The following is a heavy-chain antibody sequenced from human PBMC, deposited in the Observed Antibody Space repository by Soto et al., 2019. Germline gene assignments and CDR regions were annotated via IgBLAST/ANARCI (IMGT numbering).Heavy chain of an antibody. CDR1: GFSFTSAW. CDR2: IKTNIDGGAT. J-gene: IGHJ4*02. D-gene: IGHD5-12*01. Sequence: EVQLVESGGGLVKPGGSLRLSCAASGFSFTSAWMNWVRPIPGKGLEWVGRIKTNIDGGATDYSAPVKGRFTISRDDSKDTVYLQMNSLKTEDTAVYYCTTGRGGSAYVPGAYWGQGALVTVSS. CDR3: TTGRGGSAYVPGAY. V-gene: IGHV3-15*07.